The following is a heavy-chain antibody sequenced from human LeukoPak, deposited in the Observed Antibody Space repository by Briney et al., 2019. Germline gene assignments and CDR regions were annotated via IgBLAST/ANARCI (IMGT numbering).Heavy chain of an antibody. V-gene: IGHV3-30-3*01. CDR1: GFTFSSYA. D-gene: IGHD2-21*02. CDR3: ARGKSIVVVTAIQYYFDY. J-gene: IGHJ4*02. Sequence: GRSLRLSCAASGFTFSSYAMHWVRQAPGKGLEWVAVISYDGSNKYYADSVKGRFTISRDNSKNTLYLQMNSLRAEDTAVYYCARGKSIVVVTAIQYYFDYWGQGTLVTVSS. CDR2: ISYDGSNK.